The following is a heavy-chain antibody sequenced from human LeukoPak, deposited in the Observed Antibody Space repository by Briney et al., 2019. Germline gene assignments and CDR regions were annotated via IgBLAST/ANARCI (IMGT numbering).Heavy chain of an antibody. CDR1: GFTFSSHW. Sequence: PGGSLRLSCAASGFTFSSHWMHWVRQAPGKGLEWVSYISNSSSYTNYADSVKGRFTISRDNAKNSLYLQMNSLRAEDTAVYYCARESAGGGYFDYWGQGTLVTVSS. J-gene: IGHJ4*02. D-gene: IGHD3-16*01. CDR3: ARESAGGGYFDY. V-gene: IGHV3-11*05. CDR2: ISNSSSYT.